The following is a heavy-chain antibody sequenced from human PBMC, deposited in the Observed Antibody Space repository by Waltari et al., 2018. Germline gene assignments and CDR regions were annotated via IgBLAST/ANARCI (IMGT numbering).Heavy chain of an antibody. CDR2: IYYSGST. V-gene: IGHV4-59*01. CDR3: ARVPAAAGGVYYYYYMDV. D-gene: IGHD6-13*01. CDR1: GGSISSYY. Sequence: QVQLQESGPGLVKPSETLSLTCTVSGGSISSYYWSWIRQPPGKGLEWIGYIYYSGSTNHNPSLKSRVTISVDTSKNQFSLKLSSVTAADTAVYYCARVPAAAGGVYYYYYMDVWGKGTTVTISS. J-gene: IGHJ6*03.